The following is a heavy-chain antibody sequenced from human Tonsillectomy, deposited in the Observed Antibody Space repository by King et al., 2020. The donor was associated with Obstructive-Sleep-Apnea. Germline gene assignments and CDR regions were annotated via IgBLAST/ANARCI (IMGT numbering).Heavy chain of an antibody. D-gene: IGHD3-10*01. J-gene: IGHJ4*02. CDR3: AKDSAPLWLGSAGYFDS. CDR1: GFTFSSYV. V-gene: IGHV3-23*04. CDR2: ISGSGDNT. Sequence: VQLVESGGGLVQPGGSLRLSCAGSGFTFSSYVMSWVRQAPGKGLEWVSGISGSGDNTYFADSVKGRFTISRDNSKKTLYLQMNSLRADDTAVYYCAKDSAPLWLGSAGYFDSWGQGTLVTVSS.